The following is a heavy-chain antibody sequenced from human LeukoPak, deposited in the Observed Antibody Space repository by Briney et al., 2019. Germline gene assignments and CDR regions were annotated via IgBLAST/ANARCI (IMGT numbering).Heavy chain of an antibody. J-gene: IGHJ4*02. Sequence: GGSLRLSCAASGFTFSGFSLHWVRQASGKGLEWVGRIRNKANNYATTYAAPVRGRFTISRDDSKNTAYLQMNSLKTEDTAVYYCSTSSGELEWLSYWGQGTLVTVSS. CDR2: IRNKANNYAT. V-gene: IGHV3-73*01. CDR1: GFTFSGFS. CDR3: STSSGELEWLSY. D-gene: IGHD3-3*01.